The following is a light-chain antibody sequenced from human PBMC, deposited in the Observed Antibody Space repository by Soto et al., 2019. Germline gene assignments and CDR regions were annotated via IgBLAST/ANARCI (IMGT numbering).Light chain of an antibody. J-gene: IGKJ2*01. V-gene: IGKV1-9*01. CDR2: AAS. CDR3: QQVNGYPHT. Sequence: DVQLTQSPTFLSASVGDRVTITCRASQYISSHLAWYQQIPGKGPKLLIYAASTLQSGVPSRFSGSGSGTDFTLAISSLQPEDFVTYYCQQVNGYPHTFGQGTKLEIK. CDR1: QYISSH.